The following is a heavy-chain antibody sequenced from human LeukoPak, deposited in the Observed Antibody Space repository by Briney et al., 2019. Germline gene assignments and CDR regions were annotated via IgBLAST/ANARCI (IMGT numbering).Heavy chain of an antibody. CDR1: GGSISSYY. CDR2: IYTSGST. D-gene: IGHD6-13*01. V-gene: IGHV4-4*07. Sequence: SSETLSLTCTVSGGSISSYYWSWIRQPAGKGLEWIGRIYTSGSTNYNPSLKSRVTMSVDTSKNQFSLKLSSVTAADTAVYYCAREVRVCYSSSWYVWFDPWGQGTLVTVSS. CDR3: AREVRVCYSSSWYVWFDP. J-gene: IGHJ5*02.